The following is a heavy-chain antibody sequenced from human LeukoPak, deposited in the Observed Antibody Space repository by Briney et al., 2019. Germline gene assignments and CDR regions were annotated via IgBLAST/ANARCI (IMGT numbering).Heavy chain of an antibody. J-gene: IGHJ4*02. CDR3: AMGMTINLDY. D-gene: IGHD4/OR15-4a*01. V-gene: IGHV4-39*07. Sequence: TSETLSLTCTVSGGSISSSSYYWGWIRQPPGKGLEWIGSIYYSGSTYYNPSLKSRVTISVDTSKNQSSLKLSSVTAADTAVYYCAMGMTINLDYWGQGTLVTVSS. CDR2: IYYSGST. CDR1: GGSISSSSYY.